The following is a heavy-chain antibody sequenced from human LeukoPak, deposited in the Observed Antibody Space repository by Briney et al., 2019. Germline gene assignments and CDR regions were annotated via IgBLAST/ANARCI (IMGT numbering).Heavy chain of an antibody. V-gene: IGHV3-23*01. Sequence: GGSLRLSCAASGFIFNNYAMTWVRQAPGKGLEWVSAISGGGSTYYAGSVKGRFTISRDNPKNALYLQMNSLRAEDTAVYYCAKSRWETYAVRAFDIWGQGTMVTVS. D-gene: IGHD1-26*01. CDR2: ISGGGST. J-gene: IGHJ3*02. CDR1: GFIFNNYA. CDR3: AKSRWETYAVRAFDI.